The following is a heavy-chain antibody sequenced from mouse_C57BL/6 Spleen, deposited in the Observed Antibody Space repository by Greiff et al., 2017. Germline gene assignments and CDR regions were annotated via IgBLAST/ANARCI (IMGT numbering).Heavy chain of an antibody. CDR2: ISSGSSTI. CDR3: ARSTMVTEDYFDY. Sequence: DVKLVESGGGLVKPGGPLKLSCAASGFTFSDYGMHWVRQAPEKGLEWVAYISSGSSTIYYADTVKGRFTISRDNAKNTLFLQMTSLRSEDTAMYYCARSTMVTEDYFDYWGQGTTLTVSS. CDR1: GFTFSDYG. D-gene: IGHD2-2*01. V-gene: IGHV5-17*01. J-gene: IGHJ2*01.